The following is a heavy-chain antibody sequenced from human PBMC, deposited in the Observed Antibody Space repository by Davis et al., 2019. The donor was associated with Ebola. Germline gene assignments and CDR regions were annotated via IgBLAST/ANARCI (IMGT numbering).Heavy chain of an antibody. CDR1: GFTFSSYG. CDR3: PRSHSDSIAPHWFDP. V-gene: IGHV3-33*01. D-gene: IGHD3-22*01. Sequence: GESLKISCAASGFTFSSYGMHWVRQARGKGLEWVAVLWYDGSNEDYADSVKGRFTISRDNSKNTLYLHIHSLRAEVTAVYYFPRSHSDSIAPHWFDPWGQGTLVTVSS. CDR2: LWYDGSNE. J-gene: IGHJ5*02.